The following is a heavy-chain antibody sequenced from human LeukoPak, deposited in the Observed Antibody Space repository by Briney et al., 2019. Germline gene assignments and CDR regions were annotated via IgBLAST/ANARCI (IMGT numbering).Heavy chain of an antibody. V-gene: IGHV1-18*01. J-gene: IGHJ3*02. CDR1: GYTFTSYG. CDR3: ARESANTIFGVVIMDAFDI. Sequence: GASVKVSCKASGYTFTSYGISWVRLAPGQGLEWMGWISAYNGNTNYAQKLQGRVTMTTDTSTSTAYMELRSLRSDDTAVYYCARESANTIFGVVIMDAFDIWGQGTMVTVSS. D-gene: IGHD3-3*01. CDR2: ISAYNGNT.